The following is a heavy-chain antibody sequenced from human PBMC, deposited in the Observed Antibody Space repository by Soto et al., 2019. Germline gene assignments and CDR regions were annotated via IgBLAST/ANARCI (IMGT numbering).Heavy chain of an antibody. CDR1: GFTFSSYS. V-gene: IGHV3-48*02. CDR3: ARDFVGLLHLYDY. CDR2: ISSSSSTI. Sequence: EVQLLESGGGLVQPGGSLRLSCAAYGFTFSSYSMNWVRQAPGKWLEWVSYISSSSSTIYYADSVKRRFTISRDNAKNSLYRQMNSLRDEDTAVYYCARDFVGLLHLYDYWGQGTLVTVSS. D-gene: IGHD3-3*01. J-gene: IGHJ4*02.